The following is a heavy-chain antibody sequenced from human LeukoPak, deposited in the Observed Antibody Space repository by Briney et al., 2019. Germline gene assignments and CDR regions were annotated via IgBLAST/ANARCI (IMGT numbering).Heavy chain of an antibody. V-gene: IGHV4-59*08. CDR1: GGSIRSFF. CDR3: ARRTAAGTLDY. CDR2: IYHTGST. Sequence: SETLSLTCTVSGGSIRSFFWSWLRQPPGKPLEWLGHIYHTGSTNYNPSFKSRLTISVDMSKNQLSLKVSSVTAADTAVYHCARRTAAGTLDYWGQGTLVTVSS. J-gene: IGHJ4*02. D-gene: IGHD6-13*01.